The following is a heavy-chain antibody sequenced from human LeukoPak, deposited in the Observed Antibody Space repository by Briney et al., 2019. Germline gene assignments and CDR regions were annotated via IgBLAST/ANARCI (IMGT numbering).Heavy chain of an antibody. Sequence: GGSVTVSCKASGGTFSSYAISWVRQARGQGLEWMGGIIPIFGTANYAQKFQGRVTITAEKSTSTAYMELSSLRSEDTALYYCARDQVYDKGCFDIWGQGTMVTVSS. CDR2: IIPIFGTA. J-gene: IGHJ3*02. CDR1: GGTFSSYA. CDR3: ARDQVYDKGCFDI. D-gene: IGHD3-22*01. V-gene: IGHV1-69*06.